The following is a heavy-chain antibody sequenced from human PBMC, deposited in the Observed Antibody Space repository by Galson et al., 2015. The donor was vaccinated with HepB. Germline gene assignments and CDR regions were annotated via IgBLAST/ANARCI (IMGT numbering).Heavy chain of an antibody. Sequence: PALVKPTPTLTLTCTFSGFSLSTSKEGVGWIRQPPGKALEWLALIYWNDDERYSPSLKTRLTITKDTSKNQVVLTLTDMGPVDTATYYCAHRLVTPKGNWFDPWGQGILVTVSS. CDR2: IYWNDDE. CDR1: GFSLSTSKEG. D-gene: IGHD2-21*02. V-gene: IGHV2-5*01. J-gene: IGHJ5*02. CDR3: AHRLVTPKGNWFDP.